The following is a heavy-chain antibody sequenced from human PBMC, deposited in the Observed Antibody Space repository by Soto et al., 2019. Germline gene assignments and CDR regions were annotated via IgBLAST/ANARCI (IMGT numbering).Heavy chain of an antibody. CDR1: GYTFTSYG. CDR2: ISAYNGNT. V-gene: IGHV1-18*04. D-gene: IGHD6-13*01. CDR3: ARGRRAAGKGGDYYYYYGMDV. Sequence: EASVKVSCKASGYTFTSYGISWVRQAPGQGLEWMGWISAYNGNTNYAQKLQGRVTMTTDTSTSTAYMELRSLRSDDTAVYYCARGRRAAGKGGDYYYYYGMDVWGQGTTVTVSS. J-gene: IGHJ6*02.